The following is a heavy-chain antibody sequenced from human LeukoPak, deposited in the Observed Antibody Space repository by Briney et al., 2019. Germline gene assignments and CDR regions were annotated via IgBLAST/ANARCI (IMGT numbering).Heavy chain of an antibody. CDR3: VRSQIVATPLGYFDY. Sequence: SVKVSCKASVGTFSSYAISWVRQAPGQGLEWMGGIIPIFGTANYAQKLQGRVTITADKSTSTAYMELSSLRSEDTAVYYCVRSQIVATPLGYFDYWGQGTLVTVSS. CDR2: IIPIFGTA. CDR1: VGTFSSYA. D-gene: IGHD5-12*01. J-gene: IGHJ4*02. V-gene: IGHV1-69*06.